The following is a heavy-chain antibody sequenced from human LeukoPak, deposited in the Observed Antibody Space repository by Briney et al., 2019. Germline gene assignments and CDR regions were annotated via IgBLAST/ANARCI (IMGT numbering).Heavy chain of an antibody. CDR3: ASISSSQLPFDY. D-gene: IGHD2-2*01. Sequence: SGTLSLTCAVSGGSIGSSNWWSWVRQPPGKGLEWIGEIYHSGSTNYNPSLKSRVTISVDKSKNQFSLKLSSVTAADTAVYYCASISSSQLPFDYWGQGTLVTVSS. J-gene: IGHJ4*02. CDR2: IYHSGST. V-gene: IGHV4-4*02. CDR1: GGSIGSSNW.